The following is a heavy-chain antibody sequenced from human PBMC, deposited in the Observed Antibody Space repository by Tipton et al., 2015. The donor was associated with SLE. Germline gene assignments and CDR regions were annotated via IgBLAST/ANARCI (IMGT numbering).Heavy chain of an antibody. CDR2: INSDGSST. J-gene: IGHJ4*02. CDR1: GFTFSSYW. CDR3: ARVLAPYYDSSGYSY. V-gene: IGHV3-74*01. D-gene: IGHD3-22*01. Sequence: SLRLSCAASGFTFSSYWMHWVRQAPGKGLVWVSRINSDGSSTNYADSVKGRFTISRDNAKNTLYLQMNSLRAEDTAVYYCARVLAPYYDSSGYSYWGQGTLVTVSS.